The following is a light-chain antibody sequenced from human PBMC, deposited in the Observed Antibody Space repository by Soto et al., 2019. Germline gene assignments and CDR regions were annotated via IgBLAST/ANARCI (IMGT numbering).Light chain of an antibody. CDR2: TDN. Sequence: QAVVTQPPSASVTPGQRVTISCSGGSSNIGINTVNWYQQLPGTAPKVLNYTDNERPSGVTDRFSGSKSGTSASLAINGLQSGDEADYYCGACEERLNGYVFGTGTKLTV. CDR1: SSNIGINT. CDR3: GACEERLNGYV. V-gene: IGLV1-44*01. J-gene: IGLJ1*01.